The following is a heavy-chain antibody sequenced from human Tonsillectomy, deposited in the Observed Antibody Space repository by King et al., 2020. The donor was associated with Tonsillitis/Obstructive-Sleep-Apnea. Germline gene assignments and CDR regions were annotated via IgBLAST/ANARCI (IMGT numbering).Heavy chain of an antibody. CDR1: GFTFSDYY. J-gene: IGHJ4*02. CDR2: ISISSSYT. V-gene: IGHV3-11*05. Sequence: QVQLVESGGGVVQPGRSLRLSCTASGFTFSDYYMSWIRQAPGKGLEWLSYISISSSYTNYTDSVKGRFTISRDNAKNSLYLQMNSLRAEDTAVYYCARARAVAAPLDYWGQGTLVTVSS. CDR3: ARARAVAAPLDY. D-gene: IGHD6-19*01.